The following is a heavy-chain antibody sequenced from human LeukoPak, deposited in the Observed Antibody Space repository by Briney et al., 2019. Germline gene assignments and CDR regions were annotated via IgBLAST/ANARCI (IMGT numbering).Heavy chain of an antibody. V-gene: IGHV3-30*02. CDR1: GFTFSNYG. D-gene: IGHD3-10*01. Sequence: GGSLRLSCAASGFTFSNYGMHWVRQAPGKGLEWVALISFDGSQKYYADSVKGRFTISRDNSKSTVYLQMNSLRVEDAAVYYCAKGAPERGDYWGQGALVTVSS. CDR3: AKGAPERGDY. CDR2: ISFDGSQK. J-gene: IGHJ4*02.